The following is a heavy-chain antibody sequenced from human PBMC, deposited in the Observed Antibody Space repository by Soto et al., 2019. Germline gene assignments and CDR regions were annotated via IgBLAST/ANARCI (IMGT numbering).Heavy chain of an antibody. V-gene: IGHV4-59*06. Sequence: PSETLSLTCTVSGGPISSYYWSWVRQHPGKGLEYIGYIYYSGRTYYNPSLMSRVTISLDTSESQFSLKLSSVTAADTAVYYCAKPIVVVPAAIPVEDVWGQGTTVTVSS. J-gene: IGHJ6*02. CDR1: GGPISSYY. CDR3: AKPIVVVPAAIPVEDV. D-gene: IGHD2-2*01. CDR2: IYYSGRT.